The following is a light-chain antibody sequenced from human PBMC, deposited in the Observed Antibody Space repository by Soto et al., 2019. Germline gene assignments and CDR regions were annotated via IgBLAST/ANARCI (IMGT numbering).Light chain of an antibody. CDR2: GAS. CDR1: QSVSSN. Sequence: EIVMTQSPATLSVPPGERATLSCRASQSVSSNLAWDQQKPGQAPRLLIYGASTRATGIPARFSGSGSGTEFTLTISSLQSVDFAVYYCQQYNNWPPITFGQGTRLEIK. J-gene: IGKJ5*01. V-gene: IGKV3D-15*01. CDR3: QQYNNWPPIT.